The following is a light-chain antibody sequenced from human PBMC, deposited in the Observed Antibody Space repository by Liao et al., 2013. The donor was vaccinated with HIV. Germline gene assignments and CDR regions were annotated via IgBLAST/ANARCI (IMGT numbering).Light chain of an antibody. V-gene: IGLV3-1*01. J-gene: IGLJ2*01. CDR3: QAWDTNTAI. CDR2: QDT. Sequence: SYDLTQSSSVSVSPGQTASITCSGDKLGAKYACWYQQKPGQSPVLVIYQDTKRPSGIPERFSGSNSGNTATLTISETQAMDEADYYCQAWDTNTAIFGGGTKLTVL. CDR1: KLGAKY.